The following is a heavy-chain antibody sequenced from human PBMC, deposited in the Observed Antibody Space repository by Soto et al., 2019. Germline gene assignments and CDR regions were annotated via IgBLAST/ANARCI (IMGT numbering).Heavy chain of an antibody. J-gene: IGHJ4*02. V-gene: IGHV4-61*01. CDR1: GGSVSSGSYY. CDR2: IYYSGST. CDR3: ARDTSNWNDEDYVEY. D-gene: IGHD1-20*01. Sequence: QVQLQESGPGLVKPSETLSLTCTVSGGSVSSGSYYWIWIRQPPGKGLEWIGYIYYSGSTNYNPSLKSRVTISVDTSKNQFALKLSSVTAADTAVYYCARDTSNWNDEDYVEYWGQGTLVTVSS.